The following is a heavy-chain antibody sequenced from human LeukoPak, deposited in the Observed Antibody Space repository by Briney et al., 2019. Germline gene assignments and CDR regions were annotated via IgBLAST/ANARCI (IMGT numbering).Heavy chain of an antibody. D-gene: IGHD3-22*01. CDR1: GFGFCNSW. CDR2: IISDGSST. CDR3: AKGRYYYDNSDAFEI. V-gene: IGHV3-74*01. Sequence: GGSLRLSCAASGFGFCNSWMHWVRHAPGEGLVWVSRIISDGSSTNYAHSVKGRFTISRDNAKNTLYLQMSSLRAEDTAVYHCAKGRYYYDNSDAFEIWGQGTMVTVSS. J-gene: IGHJ3*02.